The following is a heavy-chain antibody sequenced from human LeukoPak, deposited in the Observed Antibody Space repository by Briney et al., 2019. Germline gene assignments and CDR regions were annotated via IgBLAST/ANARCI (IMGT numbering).Heavy chain of an antibody. CDR3: ARDGYEGEGWGYYFDY. CDR2: XSYDGSNK. CDR1: GFTFSSYA. V-gene: IGHV3-30-3*01. D-gene: IGHD5-12*01. Sequence: GGSPRLSCAASGFTFSSYAMHWVRQAPGKGLXXXXXXSYDGSNKYYADSVKGRFTISRDNSKNTLYLQMNSLRAEDTAVYYCARDGYEGEGWGYYFDYWGQGTLVTVSS. J-gene: IGHJ4*02.